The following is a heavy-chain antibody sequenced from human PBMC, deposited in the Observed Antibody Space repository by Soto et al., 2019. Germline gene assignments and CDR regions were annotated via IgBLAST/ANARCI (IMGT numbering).Heavy chain of an antibody. CDR1: GFTISGYW. D-gene: IGHD6-25*01. J-gene: IGHJ4*02. CDR3: ARDLHGGSFL. V-gene: IGHV3-74*01. CDR2: IHSDGTMT. Sequence: EVQLVESGGGLVQPGGSLRLACVAASGFTISGYWMHWVRQAPGKGLEWVSRIHSDGTMTTYVDSVKGRFTISRDNAKNTVFLQMNNLRPEDTAVYYCARDLHGGSFLGGQGTLVTVSS.